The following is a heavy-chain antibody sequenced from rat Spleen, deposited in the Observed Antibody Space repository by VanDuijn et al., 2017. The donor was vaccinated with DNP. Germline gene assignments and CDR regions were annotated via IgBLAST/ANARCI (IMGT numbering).Heavy chain of an antibody. D-gene: IGHD1-9*01. CDR3: GWAYTYYGPD. CDR1: GFNFIDYW. CDR2: INKDSSTR. Sequence: EVKLVESGGGLVQPGRSLKLSCAASGFNFIDYWMGWVRQAPGKGLEWIGEINKDSSTRKYSPSLKDKFTVSRDNAQNTLYLQMNKLGSEDTAIYYCGWAYTYYGPDWGQGVMVTVSS. J-gene: IGHJ2*01. V-gene: IGHV4-2*01.